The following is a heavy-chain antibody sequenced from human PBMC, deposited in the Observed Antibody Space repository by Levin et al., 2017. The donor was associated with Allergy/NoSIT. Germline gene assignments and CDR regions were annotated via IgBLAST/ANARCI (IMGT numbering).Heavy chain of an antibody. CDR1: GGSISSYY. CDR3: ARGGIAAHIPLPEYYYYYGMDG. J-gene: IGHJ6*02. D-gene: IGHD6-13*01. Sequence: SETLSLTCTVSGGSISSYYWSWIRQPAGKGLEWIGRIYTSGSTNYNPSLKSRLTMSVATSKNQFSLKLSSVTAADAAGYYWARGGIAAHIPLPEYYYYYGMDGWGQGTTVTVSS. V-gene: IGHV4-4*07. CDR2: IYTSGST.